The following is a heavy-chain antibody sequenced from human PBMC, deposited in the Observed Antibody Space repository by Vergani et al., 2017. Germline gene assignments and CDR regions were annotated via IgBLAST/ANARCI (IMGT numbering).Heavy chain of an antibody. J-gene: IGHJ1*01. Sequence: VQLVESGGGLVKPGGSLRLSCAASGFTFSDYYMSWIRQAPGKGLEWVSAISGSGGSTYYADSVKGRFTISRDNSKNTLYLQMNSLRAEDTAVYYCAKDXLAYCGGDCYSEPEYFQHWGQGTLVTVSS. CDR1: GFTFSDYY. CDR2: ISGSGGST. D-gene: IGHD2-21*01. V-gene: IGHV3-23*04. CDR3: AKDXLAYCGGDCYSEPEYFQH.